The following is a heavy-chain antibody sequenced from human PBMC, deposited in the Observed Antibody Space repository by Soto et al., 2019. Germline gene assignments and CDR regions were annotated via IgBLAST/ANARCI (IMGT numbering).Heavy chain of an antibody. CDR2: IAYDGSNK. CDR3: ARGDREDIAVVVGARPGEYGVDV. J-gene: IGHJ6*02. CDR1: GFTFRNYA. D-gene: IGHD2-15*01. Sequence: QVQLVESGGGVVQPGRSLRLSCAASGFTFRNYAMHWVRRAPGKGLECVAVIAYDGSNKFYRDYVKGRFTISRDNSQNTLYLQINSLRYEDTAVYYCARGDREDIAVVVGARPGEYGVDVWGQGTTVTVSS. V-gene: IGHV3-30-3*01.